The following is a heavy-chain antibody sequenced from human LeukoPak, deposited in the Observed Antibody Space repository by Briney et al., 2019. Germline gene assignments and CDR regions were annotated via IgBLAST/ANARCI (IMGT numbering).Heavy chain of an antibody. CDR3: ARGDYDFWSGYIGPYYYYYMDV. CDR1: GFTFSSYG. V-gene: IGHV3-13*01. J-gene: IGHJ6*03. Sequence: GGSLRLSCAASGFTFSSYGMHWVRQATGKGLGWVSAIGTAGDTYYPGSVEGRFTISRENAKNSLYLQMNSLRAGDTAVYYCARGDYDFWSGYIGPYYYYYMDVWGKGTTVTVSS. D-gene: IGHD3-3*01. CDR2: IGTAGDT.